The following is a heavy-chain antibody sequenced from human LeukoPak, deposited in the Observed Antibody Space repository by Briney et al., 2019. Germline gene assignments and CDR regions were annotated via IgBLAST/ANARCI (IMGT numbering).Heavy chain of an antibody. CDR2: IYHSGST. CDR1: GGSISSYY. Sequence: SETLSLTCTVSGGSISSYYWGWIRQPPGKGLEWIGSIYHSGSTYYNPSLKSRVTISVDTSKNQFSLKLSSVTAADTAVYYCAGRDRYCSSTSCYVPLEQCWFDPWGQGTLVTVSS. CDR3: AGRDRYCSSTSCYVPLEQCWFDP. J-gene: IGHJ5*02. D-gene: IGHD2-2*01. V-gene: IGHV4-38-2*02.